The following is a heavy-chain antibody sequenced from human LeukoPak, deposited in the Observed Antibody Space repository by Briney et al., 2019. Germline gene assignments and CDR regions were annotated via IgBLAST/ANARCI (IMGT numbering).Heavy chain of an antibody. D-gene: IGHD3-3*01. CDR1: GGSFSGYY. J-gene: IGHJ4*02. CDR3: ARFDFWSGYYKSRVDY. CDR2: INHSGST. Sequence: SETLSLTCAVYGGSFSGYYWSWIRQPPGKGLEWIGEINHSGSTNYNPSLRSRVTISVDTSKNQFSLKLSSVTAADTAVYYCARFDFWSGYYKSRVDYWGQGTLVTVSS. V-gene: IGHV4-34*01.